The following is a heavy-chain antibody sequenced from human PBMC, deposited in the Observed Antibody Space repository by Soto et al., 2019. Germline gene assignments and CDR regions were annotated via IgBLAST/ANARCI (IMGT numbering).Heavy chain of an antibody. CDR3: ARRSSSWYFEY. V-gene: IGHV3-23*01. J-gene: IGHJ4*02. CDR2: ISGSDGST. D-gene: IGHD6-13*01. Sequence: EVQLLESGGGLVQPGGSLRLSCAASGFTFSSYAMNWVRQAPGKGLEWVSVISGSDGSTYYADSVKGRFTISRDNSKNTLNLQMNSLVAEYTAVYYCARRSSSWYFEYWGQGTLVTVSS. CDR1: GFTFSSYA.